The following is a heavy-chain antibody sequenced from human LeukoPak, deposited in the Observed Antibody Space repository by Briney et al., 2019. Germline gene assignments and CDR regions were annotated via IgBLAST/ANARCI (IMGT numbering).Heavy chain of an antibody. CDR2: INHSGST. CDR3: ARGGSGDIVVVPAANLRWFGP. D-gene: IGHD2-2*01. J-gene: IGHJ5*02. CDR1: GGSFSGYY. Sequence: SETLSLTCAVYGGSFSGYYWSWIRQPPGKGLEWIGEINHSGSTNYNPSLKSRVTISVDTSKNQFSLKLSSVTAADTAVYYCARGGSGDIVVVPAANLRWFGPWGQGTLVTVSS. V-gene: IGHV4-34*01.